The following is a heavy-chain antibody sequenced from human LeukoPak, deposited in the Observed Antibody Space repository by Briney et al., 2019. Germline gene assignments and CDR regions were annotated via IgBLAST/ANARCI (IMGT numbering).Heavy chain of an antibody. CDR1: GFTFSSYE. Sequence: QPGGSLRLSCAASGFTFSSYEMNWVRQAPGKGLEWVSYISTSGSNIYYADSVKGRFTISRDNAKNSLSLQMNSLRGEDTAVYYCARDLREVAGRQFDHWGQGILVTVSS. CDR3: ARDLREVAGRQFDH. V-gene: IGHV3-48*03. J-gene: IGHJ4*02. CDR2: ISTSGSNI. D-gene: IGHD6-19*01.